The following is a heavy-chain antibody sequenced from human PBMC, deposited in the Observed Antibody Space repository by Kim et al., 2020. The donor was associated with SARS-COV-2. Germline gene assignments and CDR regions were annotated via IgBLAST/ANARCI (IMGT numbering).Heavy chain of an antibody. Sequence: GGSLRLSCAASGFTFSSYWMSWVRQAPGKGLEWVANIKQDGSEKYYVDSVKGRFTISRDNAKNSLYLQMNSLRAEDTAVYYCARGITMVRGVIQHPSYNWFDPWGQGTLVTVSS. V-gene: IGHV3-7*04. CDR3: ARGITMVRGVIQHPSYNWFDP. D-gene: IGHD3-10*01. CDR1: GFTFSSYW. CDR2: IKQDGSEK. J-gene: IGHJ5*02.